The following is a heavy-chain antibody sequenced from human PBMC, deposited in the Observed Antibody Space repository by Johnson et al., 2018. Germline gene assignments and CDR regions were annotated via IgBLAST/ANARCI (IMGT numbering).Heavy chain of an antibody. J-gene: IGHJ4*02. V-gene: IGHV4-34*01. Sequence: QVQLQQWGAGLLKPSETLSLTCAVYGGSFSVYYWSWIRQSPGTGLEWIGEINHSGSANYNPSLKSRVTMSVDTSKKQISLTLSAVTAADTAVYYCARGSAYWGQGTLVTVSS. CDR1: GGSFSVYY. CDR3: ARGSAY. CDR2: INHSGSA.